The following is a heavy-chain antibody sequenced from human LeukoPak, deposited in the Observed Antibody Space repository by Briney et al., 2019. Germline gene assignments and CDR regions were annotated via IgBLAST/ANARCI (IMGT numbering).Heavy chain of an antibody. V-gene: IGHV4-39*07. CDR2: IYYSGST. CDR3: ARNHRYSSGWYNWFDP. CDR1: GDSISSSSYY. Sequence: SETLSLTCTVSGDSISSSSYYWGWIRQPPGKGLEWIGSIYYSGSTYYNPSLKSRVTISVDTSKNQFSLKLSSVTAADTAVYYCARNHRYSSGWYNWFDPWGQGTLVTVSS. D-gene: IGHD6-19*01. J-gene: IGHJ5*02.